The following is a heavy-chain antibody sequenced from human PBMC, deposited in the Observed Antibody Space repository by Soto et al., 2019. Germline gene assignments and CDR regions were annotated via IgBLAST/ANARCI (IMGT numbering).Heavy chain of an antibody. Sequence: QVQLVQSGAEMKKPGSSVKVSCKASGGTFSSYTIIWVRQAPGQGLEWMGGVIPISGTANYAQKFQARLTITADASTSTAYMELSSLRSEDTAVYYCASEYGYNAPSGYCGQGTLVTVSS. CDR2: VIPISGTA. J-gene: IGHJ4*02. D-gene: IGHD5-12*01. V-gene: IGHV1-69*01. CDR1: GGTFSSYT. CDR3: ASEYGYNAPSGY.